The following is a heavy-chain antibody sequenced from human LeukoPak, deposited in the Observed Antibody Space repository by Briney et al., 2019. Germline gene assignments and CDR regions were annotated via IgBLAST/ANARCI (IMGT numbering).Heavy chain of an antibody. J-gene: IGHJ6*02. V-gene: IGHV4-39*07. Sequence: SETLSLTCTVSGGSISSSSYYWGWIRQPPGKGLEWIGSIYYSGSTYYNPSLKSRVTISVDTSKNQFSLKLSSVTAADTAVYYLARGVGSGPYSYYVMDVWGQGTTVTVSS. CDR2: IYYSGST. CDR3: ARGVGSGPYSYYVMDV. D-gene: IGHD3-10*01. CDR1: GGSISSSSYY.